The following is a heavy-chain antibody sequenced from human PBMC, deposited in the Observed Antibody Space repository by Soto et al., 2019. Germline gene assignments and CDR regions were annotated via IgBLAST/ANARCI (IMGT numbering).Heavy chain of an antibody. D-gene: IGHD3-3*01. CDR2: IYYSGST. CDR3: ARGTSGPTLSD. Sequence: SETLSLTCTVSGGSISSGGYYWSWIRQHPGKGLEWIGYIYYSGSTYYNPSLKSRVTISVDTSKNQFSLKLSSVTVADTAVYYCARGTSGPTLSDWGQGTLVTSPQ. CDR1: GGSISSGGYY. J-gene: IGHJ4*02. V-gene: IGHV4-31*03.